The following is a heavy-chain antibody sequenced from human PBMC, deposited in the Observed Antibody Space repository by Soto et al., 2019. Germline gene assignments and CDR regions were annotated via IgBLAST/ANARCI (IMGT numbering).Heavy chain of an antibody. Sequence: GGSLRLSCAASGFSFRSYSMNWVRQAPGKGLEWVAYISAGGSNIYYADSVKARFTISRDNDENSLYLEMNSLRVDDSAVYYCASDTDRMGVRCLDRWGQGTQVTVSS. CDR2: ISAGGSNI. D-gene: IGHD3-10*01. V-gene: IGHV3-21*01. J-gene: IGHJ5*02. CDR3: ASDTDRMGVRCLDR. CDR1: GFSFRSYS.